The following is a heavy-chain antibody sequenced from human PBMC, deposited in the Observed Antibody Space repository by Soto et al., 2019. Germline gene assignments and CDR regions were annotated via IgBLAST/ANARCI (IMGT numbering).Heavy chain of an antibody. CDR3: AKDRRADWESYYYYAMDV. CDR1: GGTFSSFT. D-gene: IGHD1-26*01. V-gene: IGHV1-69*01. Sequence: QVQLVQSGAEVKKPGSSVKVSCKASGGTFSSFTISWVRQAPGQGLEWMGGIIPIYGTANYAQKFQGRVTITADASTRTAYMELSSLRSEDTAVYYCAKDRRADWESYYYYAMDVWGXG. J-gene: IGHJ6*02. CDR2: IIPIYGTA.